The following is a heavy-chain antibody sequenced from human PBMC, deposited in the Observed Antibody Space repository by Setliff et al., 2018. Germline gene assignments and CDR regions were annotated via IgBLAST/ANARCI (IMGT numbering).Heavy chain of an antibody. V-gene: IGHV1-8*01. CDR1: GYTFTSYD. J-gene: IGHJ4*02. Sequence: ASVKVSCKASGYTFTSYDINWVRQAPGQGLEWMGWMNPNSGNTGYAQKFQGRVTMTRNTSISTAYMELRSLRSDDTAFYYCARADYSSGLHYFDCWGQGTLVTVSS. CDR3: ARADYSSGLHYFDC. CDR2: MNPNSGNT. D-gene: IGHD6-25*01.